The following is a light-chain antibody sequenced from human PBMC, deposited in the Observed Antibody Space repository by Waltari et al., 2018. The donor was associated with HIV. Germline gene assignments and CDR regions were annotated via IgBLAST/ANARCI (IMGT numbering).Light chain of an antibody. J-gene: IGLJ2*01. V-gene: IGLV2-14*03. CDR1: SSNVGAYDY. CDR2: DVT. CDR3: GSYTTTATLGV. Sequence: QSALTQPASASGSPGQSITISCIGSSSNVGAYDYVSWYQHHPGKAPKLLIYDVTHRPSGISARFSGSKSGNTASLTISGLQADDEADYYCGSYTTTATLGVFGGGTKLTVL.